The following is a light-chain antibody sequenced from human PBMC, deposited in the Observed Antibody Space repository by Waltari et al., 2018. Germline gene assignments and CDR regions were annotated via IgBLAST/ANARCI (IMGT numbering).Light chain of an antibody. CDR1: QSVGSSS. CDR2: RAS. CDR3: QQHGTLPAT. Sequence: EIVLTQSPGTASLSPGARATLSCRASQSVGSSSLAWYQQKPGQAPRLVIYRASRRATGIPDRFSSSGSGTDFSLTISRLEPEDFAVYYCQQHGTLPATFGQGTKVEIK. J-gene: IGKJ1*01. V-gene: IGKV3-20*01.